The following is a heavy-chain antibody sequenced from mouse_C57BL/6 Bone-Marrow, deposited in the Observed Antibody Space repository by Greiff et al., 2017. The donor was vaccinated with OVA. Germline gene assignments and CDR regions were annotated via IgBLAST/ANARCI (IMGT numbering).Heavy chain of an antibody. CDR1: GYTFTSYT. Sequence: QVQLQQSGAELARPGASVKMSCKASGYTFTSYTMHWVKQRPGQGLEWIGDINPSSGYTKYNQKFKGKATLTADKSSSTAYMQLRSLTSEDSAVYYCARSDGCCGVDYWGQGTSVTVSS. V-gene: IGHV1-4*01. J-gene: IGHJ4*01. CDR2: INPSSGYT. CDR3: ARSDGCCGVDY. D-gene: IGHD2-3*01.